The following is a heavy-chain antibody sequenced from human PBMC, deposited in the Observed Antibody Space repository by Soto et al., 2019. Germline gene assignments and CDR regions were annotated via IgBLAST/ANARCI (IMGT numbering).Heavy chain of an antibody. CDR1: AFMFSNYA. CDR3: AKDPSTGYADL. V-gene: IGHV3-23*01. Sequence: GGSLRLSCAASAFMFSNYAMSWVRQAPGKGLEWVSTISLGGGNTHYADSVKGRFTISRDNSKNTLYLQMNSLRGEDTAVYYCAKDPSTGYADLRGQGTLVTVSS. D-gene: IGHD3-9*01. J-gene: IGHJ4*02. CDR2: ISLGGGNT.